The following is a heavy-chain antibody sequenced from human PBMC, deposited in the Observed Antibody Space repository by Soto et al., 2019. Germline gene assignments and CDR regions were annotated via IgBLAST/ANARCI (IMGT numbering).Heavy chain of an antibody. J-gene: IGHJ3*02. CDR3: ARAETTVVTSSAFDI. Sequence: PGGSLRLSCAASGFTFSSYAMHWVRQAPGKGLEWVAVISYDGSNKYYADSVKGRFTISRDNSKNTLYLQMNSLRAEDTAVYYCARAETTVVTSSAFDIWGQGTMVTVSS. CDR1: GFTFSSYA. CDR2: ISYDGSNK. D-gene: IGHD4-17*01. V-gene: IGHV3-30-3*01.